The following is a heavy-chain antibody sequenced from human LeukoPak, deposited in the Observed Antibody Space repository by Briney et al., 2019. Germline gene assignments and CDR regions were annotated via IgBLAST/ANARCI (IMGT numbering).Heavy chain of an antibody. D-gene: IGHD4-17*01. V-gene: IGHV3-30*18. Sequence: PGGSLRLSCAASGFTFSSYGMHWVRQAPGKGLEWVAVILYDGSNKYYADSVKGRFTTSRDNSKNTLYLQMNSLRAEDTAVYYCAKDLDAYGDPTYYYGMDVWGQGTTVTVS. J-gene: IGHJ6*02. CDR1: GFTFSSYG. CDR3: AKDLDAYGDPTYYYGMDV. CDR2: ILYDGSNK.